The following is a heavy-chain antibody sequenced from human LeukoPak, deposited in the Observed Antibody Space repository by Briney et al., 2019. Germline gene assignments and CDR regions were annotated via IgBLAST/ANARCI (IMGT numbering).Heavy chain of an antibody. CDR3: ARDLGGYCSGGSCYSPSGWFDP. CDR1: GGSISSYY. Sequence: SETLSLTCTVSGGSISSYYWSWIRQPPGKGLEWIGCIYYSGSTNYNPSLKSRVTISVDKSKNQFSLKLSSVTAADTAVYYCARDLGGYCSGGSCYSPSGWFDPWGQGTLVTVSS. J-gene: IGHJ5*02. CDR2: IYYSGST. D-gene: IGHD2-15*01. V-gene: IGHV4-59*12.